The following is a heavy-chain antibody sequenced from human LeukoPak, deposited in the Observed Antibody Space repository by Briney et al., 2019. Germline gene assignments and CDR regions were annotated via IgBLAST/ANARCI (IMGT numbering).Heavy chain of an antibody. J-gene: IGHJ6*02. CDR2: IIPIFGTA. CDR1: GGTFSSYA. V-gene: IGHV1-69*13. Sequence: GASVKVSCKASGGTFSSYAISWVRQAPGQGLEWMGGIIPIFGTANYAQKFQGRVTITADESTSTAYMELSSLRSEDTAVYYCASPLPLKRIAAAARFYYYGMDVWGQGTTVTVSS. D-gene: IGHD6-13*01. CDR3: ASPLPLKRIAAAARFYYYGMDV.